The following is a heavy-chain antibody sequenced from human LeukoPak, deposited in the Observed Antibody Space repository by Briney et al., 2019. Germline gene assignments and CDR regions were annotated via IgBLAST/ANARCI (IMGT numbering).Heavy chain of an antibody. CDR1: GGSIINYS. V-gene: IGHV4-59*01. CDR3: ASRKLGNDY. D-gene: IGHD7-27*01. Sequence: SETLSLTCTVFGGSIINYSWTWIQQPPGKGLEWMGYVYYTGTTDYNPSLKSRVTISIDTSQNQFSLKLSSVTAADTAVYYCASRKLGNDYWGQGTLVTVSS. CDR2: VYYTGTT. J-gene: IGHJ4*02.